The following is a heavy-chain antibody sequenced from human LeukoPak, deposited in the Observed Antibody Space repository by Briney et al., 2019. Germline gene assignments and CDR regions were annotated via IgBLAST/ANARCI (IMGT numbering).Heavy chain of an antibody. CDR2: INPSGGTT. Sequence: GASVKVSCKASGYTFTSYYMHWVRQAPGQGLEWMGIINPSGGTTSYAQKFQGRVTMTRDTSTSTVYMELSSLRSEDTAVYYCATEAGRDGTATSDFDYWGQGALVTVSS. D-gene: IGHD2-21*02. CDR3: ATEAGRDGTATSDFDY. CDR1: GYTFTSYY. J-gene: IGHJ4*02. V-gene: IGHV1-46*01.